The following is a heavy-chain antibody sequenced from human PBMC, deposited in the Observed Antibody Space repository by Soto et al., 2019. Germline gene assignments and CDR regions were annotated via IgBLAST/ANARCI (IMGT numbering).Heavy chain of an antibody. CDR3: AKQVVVVVAATVDY. V-gene: IGHV1-3*01. J-gene: IGHJ4*02. CDR1: GYTFTSYG. CDR2: INPGNGNT. Sequence: ASVKVSCKASGYTFTSYGMNWVRQAPGRGLEWMGWINPGNGNTKYSQKFQGRVIIERDTSASTAYMELSSLRSEDTAVYYCAKQVVVVVAATVDYWGQGTLVTV. D-gene: IGHD2-15*01.